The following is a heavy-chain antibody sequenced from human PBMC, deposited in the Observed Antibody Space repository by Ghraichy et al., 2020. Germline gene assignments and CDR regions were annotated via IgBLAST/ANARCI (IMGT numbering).Heavy chain of an antibody. CDR3: ARGDYYYDSSGHGYYFDY. CDR1: GFTFSSYD. CDR2: IGTAGDT. D-gene: IGHD3-22*01. V-gene: IGHV3-13*01. J-gene: IGHJ4*02. Sequence: GGSLRLSCAASGFTFSSYDMHWVRQATGKGLEWVSAIGTAGDTYYPGSVKGRFTISRENAKNSLYLQMNSLRAGDTAVYYCARGDYYYDSSGHGYYFDYWGQGTLVTVSS.